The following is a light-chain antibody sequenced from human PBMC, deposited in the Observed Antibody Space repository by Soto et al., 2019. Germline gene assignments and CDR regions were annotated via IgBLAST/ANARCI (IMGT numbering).Light chain of an antibody. CDR2: EVT. Sequence: QSVLTQPPSASGSPGQSVTISCTGTSSDVGGYNYVSWYQQHPGKAPKLMIYEVTKRPSGVPDRLSGSKSGNTASLTVSGLQAEDEADYFCCSYAGSNNVFGTGTKLTVL. V-gene: IGLV2-8*01. CDR1: SSDVGGYNY. J-gene: IGLJ1*01. CDR3: CSYAGSNNV.